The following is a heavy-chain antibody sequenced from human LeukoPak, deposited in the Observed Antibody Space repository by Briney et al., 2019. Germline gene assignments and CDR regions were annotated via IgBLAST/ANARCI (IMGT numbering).Heavy chain of an antibody. J-gene: IGHJ4*02. CDR3: TRDRYSSSWPFDY. Sequence: EASVKVSCKVSGYTLTELSVHWVRQAPGKGLEWMGGFDPEDGETIYAQKFQGRVTMTEDTSTDTAYMELSSLRSEDTAVYYCTRDRYSSSWPFDYWGQGTLVTVSS. CDR1: GYTLTELS. V-gene: IGHV1-24*01. D-gene: IGHD6-13*01. CDR2: FDPEDGET.